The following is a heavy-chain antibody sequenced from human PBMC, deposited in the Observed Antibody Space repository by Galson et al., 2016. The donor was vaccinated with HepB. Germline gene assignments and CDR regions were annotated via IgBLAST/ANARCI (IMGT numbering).Heavy chain of an antibody. CDR3: ARTMEVVVVPAARQDFDY. V-gene: IGHV1-18*01. J-gene: IGHJ4*02. CDR1: GYTFTLYG. D-gene: IGHD2-2*01. Sequence: SVKVSCKASGYTFTLYGISWVRQAPGQGLEWMGWISAYSGNPNYAQKFQGRVTMTTDTSTSTAYMEVRSLRSDDTAVHYCARTMEVVVVPAARQDFDYWGQGTLVTVSS. CDR2: ISAYSGNP.